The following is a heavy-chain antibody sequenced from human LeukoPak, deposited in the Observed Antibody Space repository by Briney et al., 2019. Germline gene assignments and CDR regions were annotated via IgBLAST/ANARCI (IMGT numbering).Heavy chain of an antibody. CDR1: GYTFTIYY. Sequence: ASVTVSFTSSGYTFTIYYMHRVRQAPGQGPEWMGIIYTSDGSARYAQKFQGRVTMTRDTSTGTVYMELSSLRSEDTAVYYCARARAEAGALYFQHWGQGTLGSASS. J-gene: IGHJ1*01. D-gene: IGHD6-13*01. CDR2: IYTSDGSA. V-gene: IGHV1-46*01. CDR3: ARARAEAGALYFQH.